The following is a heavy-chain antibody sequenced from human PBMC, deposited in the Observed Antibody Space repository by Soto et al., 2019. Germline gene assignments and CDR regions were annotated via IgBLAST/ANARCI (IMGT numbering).Heavy chain of an antibody. Sequence: QVQLVETGGGVVQPGRSLRLSCGASGFSFGSYGMHWVRQAPGKGLEWVAVIWYDGSNKYYADSVKGRFTISRDNSKNTLYLQMNSLRAEDTAVYYCARGDCSGGSCYSLDYWGQGTLVTVSS. D-gene: IGHD2-15*01. V-gene: IGHV3-33*08. CDR1: GFSFGSYG. CDR2: IWYDGSNK. J-gene: IGHJ4*02. CDR3: ARGDCSGGSCYSLDY.